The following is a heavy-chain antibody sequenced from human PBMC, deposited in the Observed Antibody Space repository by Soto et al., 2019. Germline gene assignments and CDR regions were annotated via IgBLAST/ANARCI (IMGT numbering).Heavy chain of an antibody. J-gene: IGHJ6*02. CDR1: GFTFSSYA. D-gene: IGHD3-3*01. CDR2: ISGSGGST. Sequence: GGSLRLSCAASGFTFSSYAMSWVRQAPGKGLEWVSAISGSGGSTYYADSVKGRFTISRDNSKNTLYLQMNSLRAEDTAVYYCAKDPPPRHWNGRRYGIGVWGQGTTLTVYS. CDR3: AKDPPPRHWNGRRYGIGV. V-gene: IGHV3-23*01.